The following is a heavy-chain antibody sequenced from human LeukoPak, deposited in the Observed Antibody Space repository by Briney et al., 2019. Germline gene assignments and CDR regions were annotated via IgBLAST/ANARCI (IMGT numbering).Heavy chain of an antibody. CDR1: GGSISSSSYY. D-gene: IGHD6-19*01. J-gene: IGHJ4*02. V-gene: IGHV4-39*07. CDR2: IYFSGST. Sequence: PSETLSLTCTVSGGSISSSSYYWGWIRQPPGKGLEWIGSIYFSGSTYYNPSLKSRVTILVDTSKNQFSLRLISVTAADTAVYYCATSSSGWYSLFDYWGEGALVTVSS. CDR3: ATSSSGWYSLFDY.